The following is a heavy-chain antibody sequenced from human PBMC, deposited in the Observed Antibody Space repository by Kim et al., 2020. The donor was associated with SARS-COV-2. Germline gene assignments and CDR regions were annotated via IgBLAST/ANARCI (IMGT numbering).Heavy chain of an antibody. V-gene: IGHV4-59*01. J-gene: IGHJ4*02. CDR3: ARSGGRAGWHQFDN. CDR2: IFYSGGT. D-gene: IGHD3-10*01. Sequence: SETLSLTCIVSSDSFSAYYWSWIRQIPGKRLEWIGYIFYSGGTNYNPSLKSRATISWDTSRNQFSLDLTSVTQADTAVYYCARSGGRAGWHQFDNWGQG. CDR1: SDSFSAYY.